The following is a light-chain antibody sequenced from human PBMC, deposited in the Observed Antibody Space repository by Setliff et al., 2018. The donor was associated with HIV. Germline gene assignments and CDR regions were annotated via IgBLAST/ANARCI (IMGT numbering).Light chain of an antibody. CDR3: CSYGVNKSLV. J-gene: IGLJ2*01. Sequence: QSVLTQPPSASGSPGQSVTISCTGTRSDVGGYNFVSWFQQHPGKAPKLMIYQVNRRPSGVPDRFSGSKSGNTASLTVSGLQAEDEAYYHCCSYGVNKSLVVGGGTK. CDR1: RSDVGGYNF. V-gene: IGLV2-8*01. CDR2: QVN.